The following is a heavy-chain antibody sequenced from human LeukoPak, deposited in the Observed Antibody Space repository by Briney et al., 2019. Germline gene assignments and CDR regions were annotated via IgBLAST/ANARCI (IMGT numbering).Heavy chain of an antibody. CDR3: ARSATRTVSPVDC. CDR1: GFTFSSYS. J-gene: IGHJ4*02. D-gene: IGHD4-17*01. V-gene: IGHV3-48*01. CDR2: ISGSGTTK. Sequence: PGGSLRLSCAASGFTFSSYSIYWVRQTPGKGLEWVSYISGSGTTKYYADSVRGRFTFSRDNAKNSVYLQMNSLRGEDTAVCFCARSATRTVSPVDCWGQGTVVTVSS.